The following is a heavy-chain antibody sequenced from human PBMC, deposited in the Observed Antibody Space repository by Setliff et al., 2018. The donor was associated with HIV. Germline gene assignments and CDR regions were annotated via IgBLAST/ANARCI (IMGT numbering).Heavy chain of an antibody. CDR2: IYYSGST. V-gene: IGHV4-39*07. CDR3: ARDLYSSGWYGLYYYGMDV. Sequence: SETLSLTCTVSGGSISSSSYYWGWIRQPPGKGLEWIGSIYYSGSTYYNPSLKSRVTISVDTSKNQFSLKLSTVTAADTAVYCCARDLYSSGWYGLYYYGMDVWGQGTTVTVSS. D-gene: IGHD6-19*01. J-gene: IGHJ6*02. CDR1: GGSISSSSYY.